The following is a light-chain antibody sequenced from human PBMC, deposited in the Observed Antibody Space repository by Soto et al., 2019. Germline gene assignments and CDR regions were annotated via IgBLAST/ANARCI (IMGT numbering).Light chain of an antibody. CDR3: SSYAGSDIWV. CDR1: SSDVDVYNY. V-gene: IGLV2-8*01. Sequence: QSVLTQPPSASGSPGQSVTISCTGTSSDVDVYNYVSWFQQHPGKAPKLIIYEVSKRPSGVPDRFSGSKSGNTASLTVSGLQAEDEAYYYCSSYAGSDIWVFGGGTKLTVL. CDR2: EVS. J-gene: IGLJ3*02.